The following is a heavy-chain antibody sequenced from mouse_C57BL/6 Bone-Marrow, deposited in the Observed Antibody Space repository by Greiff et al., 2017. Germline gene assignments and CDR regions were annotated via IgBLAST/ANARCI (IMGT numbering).Heavy chain of an antibody. D-gene: IGHD1-1*01. CDR1: GFTFSDYY. CDR2: ISNGGGRT. CDR3: ARHDHYYGSSCDYAMDY. V-gene: IGHV5-12*01. J-gene: IGHJ4*01. Sequence: EVKVEESGGGLVQPGGSLKLSCAASGFTFSDYYMYWVRQTPEKRLEWVAYISNGGGRTYYPDTVKGRFTISRDNAKNTLYLQMSRLKSEDTAMYYCARHDHYYGSSCDYAMDYWGQRTSVTVST.